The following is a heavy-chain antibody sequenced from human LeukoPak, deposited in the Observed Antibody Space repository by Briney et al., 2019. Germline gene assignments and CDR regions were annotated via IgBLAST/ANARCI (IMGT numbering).Heavy chain of an antibody. CDR3: ARDGPAQMVDFDY. V-gene: IGHV1-2*02. D-gene: IGHD3-10*01. J-gene: IGHJ4*02. CDR1: GYTFSGTGWY. CDR2: IYPNNGAT. Sequence: ASVKVTCKASGYTFSGTGWYLYWLRQAPGQGLECMGWIYPNNGATAYAQKFQGRVAMTRDTSITTAYMELSRLRPDDTAVYYCARDGPAQMVDFDYWGQGTLVTVSS.